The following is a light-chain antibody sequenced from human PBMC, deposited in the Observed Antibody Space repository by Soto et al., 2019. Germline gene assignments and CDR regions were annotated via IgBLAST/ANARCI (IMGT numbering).Light chain of an antibody. CDR2: GAS. Sequence: EIVMTQSPATLSVSPGDRATLSCRASQGVSSNLAWYQRKPGQAPRLLIYGASTRATGIPARFSGSGSGTEFTLTISSLQSEDFALYYCQQNNNLPLTFGGGTKVEI. V-gene: IGKV3-15*01. CDR1: QGVSSN. J-gene: IGKJ4*01. CDR3: QQNNNLPLT.